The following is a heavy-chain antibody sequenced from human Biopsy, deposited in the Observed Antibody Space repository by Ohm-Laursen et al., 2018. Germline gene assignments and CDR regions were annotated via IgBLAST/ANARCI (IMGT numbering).Heavy chain of an antibody. J-gene: IGHJ6*02. V-gene: IGHV4-31*01. D-gene: IGHD2-8*02. Sequence: SHTLSLTCTVSGDSISSGVYYWNWFRQHPEKGLEWFGYISSGGYRKYTPSLQSLITISMDTYRNQFSLELSFVTAADMAVYYCARATNRTGWPYYYFYGMDVWGQGTTVTVSS. CDR1: GDSISSGVYY. CDR3: ARATNRTGWPYYYFYGMDV. CDR2: ISSGGYR.